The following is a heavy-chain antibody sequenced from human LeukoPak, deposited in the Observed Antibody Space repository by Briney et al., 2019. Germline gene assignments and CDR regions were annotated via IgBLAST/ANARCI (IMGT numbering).Heavy chain of an antibody. CDR3: ARDPIVGATHGDY. D-gene: IGHD1-26*01. V-gene: IGHV4-30-4*08. CDR1: GGSISSGDYY. J-gene: IGHJ4*02. Sequence: PSETLSLTCTVPGGSISSGDYYWSWIRQPPGKGLEWIGYIYYSGSTYYNPSLKSRVTISVDTSKNQFSLKLSSVTAADTAVYYCARDPIVGATHGDYWGQGTLVTVSS. CDR2: IYYSGST.